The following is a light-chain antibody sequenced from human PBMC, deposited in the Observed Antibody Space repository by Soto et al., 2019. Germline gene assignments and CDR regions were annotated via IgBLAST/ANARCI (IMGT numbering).Light chain of an antibody. V-gene: IGKV1-33*01. CDR3: QQYENLPT. CDR1: QSISNH. CDR2: AAS. J-gene: IGKJ5*01. Sequence: DIQMTQSPSSLSASVEDRFVITCRASQSISNHLNWYQQKPGKAPKLLIFAASSLQSGVPSRFSGSRSGPDFTFTISRLQPEDIATYYCQQYENLPTFGQGTRLEIK.